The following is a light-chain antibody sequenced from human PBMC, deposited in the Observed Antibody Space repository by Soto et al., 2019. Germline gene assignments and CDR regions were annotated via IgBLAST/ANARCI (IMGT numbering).Light chain of an antibody. CDR3: HQYNNWGT. CDR1: QSVSSN. V-gene: IGKV3-15*01. CDR2: AAS. Sequence: EIVMTQSPATLSVSPGERATLSCRASQSVSSNLAWYQQKPGQAPRLLISAASTRATGIPARFSGSGSGTEFTLTISSLQSEDFAVYYYHQYNNWGTFGQGTKVEIK. J-gene: IGKJ1*01.